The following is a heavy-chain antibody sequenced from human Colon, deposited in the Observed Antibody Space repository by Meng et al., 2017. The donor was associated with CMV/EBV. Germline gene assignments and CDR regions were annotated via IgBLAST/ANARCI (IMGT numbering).Heavy chain of an antibody. D-gene: IGHD3-10*02. Sequence: GGSLRLSCATSGFTFRTYAMGWVRQAPGKGLEWVSSISGSGTATYYSSSVKGRFTISRDSSKNTLSLEMTGLRAEDTAVYYCAKSLFGMGQVVYFDSWGRGTLVTVSS. V-gene: IGHV3-23*01. CDR2: ISGSGTAT. CDR1: GFTFRTYA. J-gene: IGHJ4*02. CDR3: AKSLFGMGQVVYFDS.